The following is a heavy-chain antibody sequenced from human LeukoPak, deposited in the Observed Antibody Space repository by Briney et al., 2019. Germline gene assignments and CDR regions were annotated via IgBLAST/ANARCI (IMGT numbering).Heavy chain of an antibody. CDR3: ARCYSGYDYGPVY. D-gene: IGHD5-12*01. Sequence: ASVKVSCKASGYIISSYCIHWVRQAPGQGLEWMGIISPSGGGTSYAQRFQGRVSVARDTSTNTVYMELSDLRSEDTAIYYCARCYSGYDYGPVYWGQGTLVTVSS. V-gene: IGHV1-46*01. CDR2: ISPSGGGT. CDR1: GYIISSYC. J-gene: IGHJ4*02.